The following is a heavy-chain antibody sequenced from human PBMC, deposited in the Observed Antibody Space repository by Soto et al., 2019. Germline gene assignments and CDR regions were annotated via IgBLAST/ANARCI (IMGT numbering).Heavy chain of an antibody. Sequence: ASVKVSCKASGYTFTSYGISWVRQAPGQGLEWMGWISAYNGNTNYAQKLQGRVTMTTDTSTSTAYMELRSLRSDDTAVYYCARWVAARDYYYYYMEVWGKGTTVTVSS. V-gene: IGHV1-18*01. CDR1: GYTFTSYG. CDR3: ARWVAARDYYYYYMEV. CDR2: ISAYNGNT. D-gene: IGHD6-6*01. J-gene: IGHJ6*03.